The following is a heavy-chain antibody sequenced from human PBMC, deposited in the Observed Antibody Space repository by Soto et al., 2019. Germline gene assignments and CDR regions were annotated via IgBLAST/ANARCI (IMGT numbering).Heavy chain of an antibody. D-gene: IGHD6-19*01. V-gene: IGHV1-46*01. CDR2: IYPRGGTT. Sequence: SSVTVACKASGYNFTSHYMHWVRQAPGQGLESMGIIYPRGGTTIYAQKFQGRVTMTRDTSTHTFYMELSSLRSDDTAVYYCAREGVGAASHSSGWYLFNWCDPWSQGTSVTGSS. J-gene: IGHJ5*02. CDR3: AREGVGAASHSSGWYLFNWCDP. CDR1: GYNFTSHY.